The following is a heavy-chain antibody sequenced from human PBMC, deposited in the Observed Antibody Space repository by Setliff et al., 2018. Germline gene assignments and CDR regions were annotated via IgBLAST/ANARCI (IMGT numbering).Heavy chain of an antibody. V-gene: IGHV1-18*01. CDR2: ISAYNDNK. CDR3: ARINFYVSSGYYYAPDY. D-gene: IGHD3-22*01. CDR1: GYSFTSYG. J-gene: IGHJ4*02. Sequence: AASVKVSCKASGYSFTSYGISWVRQAPGQGLEWMGWISAYNDNKNYAQKFQGRVTMTTDTSTNTVFMELRSLRSDDTALYYCARINFYVSSGYYYAPDYWGQGTLVTSPQ.